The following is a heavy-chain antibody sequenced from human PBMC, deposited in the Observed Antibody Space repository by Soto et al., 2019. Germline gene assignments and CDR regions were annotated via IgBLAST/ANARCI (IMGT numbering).Heavy chain of an antibody. Sequence: EVHLLESGGGVVQPGKSLKISYAVFCLKKRNYPMTWVRQPPGQGLEWVSGISASGEKPYYADSVKGRFTISRDNSKNTLSLQMNSLRVEDTGIYYCAKLEWLEFGGDYWGQGTLVTVSS. D-gene: IGHD6-19*01. V-gene: IGHV3-23*01. CDR3: AKLEWLEFGGDY. CDR2: ISASGEKP. J-gene: IGHJ4*02. CDR1: CLKKRNYP.